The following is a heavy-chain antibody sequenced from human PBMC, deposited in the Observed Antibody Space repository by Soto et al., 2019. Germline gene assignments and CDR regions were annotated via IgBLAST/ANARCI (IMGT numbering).Heavy chain of an antibody. V-gene: IGHV1-18*04. CDR2: ISAYNGNT. J-gene: IGHJ3*02. Sequence: QVQLVQSGAEVKKPGASVKVSCKASGYTFTSYGISWVRQAPGQGLEWMGWISAYNGNTNYAQKPQGRVTMTTDTSTSKAYMERGSLRSDDTAVYYCAREGVVPGIRVFAFDIWGQGTMVTVSS. CDR1: GYTFTSYG. CDR3: AREGVVPGIRVFAFDI. D-gene: IGHD2-21*02.